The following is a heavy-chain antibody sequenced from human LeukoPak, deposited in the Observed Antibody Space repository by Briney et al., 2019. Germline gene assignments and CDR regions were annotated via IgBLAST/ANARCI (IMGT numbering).Heavy chain of an antibody. J-gene: IGHJ4*02. D-gene: IGHD3-10*01. V-gene: IGHV3-23*01. CDR2: ISGSGGST. Sequence: GGSLRLSCAASGFTFSSYAMSWVRQAPGKGLEWVSAISGSGGSTYYADSVKGRFTISRDNSKNTLYLQMNSLKTEDTAVYYCTTADYYGSGGIDYWGQGTLVTVSS. CDR1: GFTFSSYA. CDR3: TTADYYGSGGIDY.